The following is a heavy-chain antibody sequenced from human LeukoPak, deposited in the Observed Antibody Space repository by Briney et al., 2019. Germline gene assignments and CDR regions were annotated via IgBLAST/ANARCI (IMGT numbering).Heavy chain of an antibody. V-gene: IGHV4-4*02. J-gene: IGHJ4*02. CDR3: ARNGGHNQEH. Sequence: PSGTLSLTCDVSGAXISRGSCWSWVRQPPGKGLEWIGEFSHSGITNFNPSLKSRVTISVDKSRNQFSLNLISVTAADTAVYFCARNGGHNQEHWGQGTLVTVSS. CDR1: GAXISRGSC. D-gene: IGHD1-1*01. CDR2: FSHSGIT.